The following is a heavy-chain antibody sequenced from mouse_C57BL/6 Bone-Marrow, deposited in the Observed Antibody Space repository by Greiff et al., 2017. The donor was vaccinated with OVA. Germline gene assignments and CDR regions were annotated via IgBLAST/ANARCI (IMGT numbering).Heavy chain of an antibody. V-gene: IGHV2-2*01. D-gene: IGHD2-4*01. CDR2: IWSGGST. Sequence: VKLQESGPGLVQPSQSLSITCTVSGFSLTSYGVHWVRQSPGKGLEWLGVIWSGGSTDYNAAFISGLGISKDNSKSQVFFKMNSLQADDTAIYYCARDGYDYDRFYYAMDYWGQGTSVTVSS. CDR1: GFSLTSYG. J-gene: IGHJ4*01. CDR3: ARDGYDYDRFYYAMDY.